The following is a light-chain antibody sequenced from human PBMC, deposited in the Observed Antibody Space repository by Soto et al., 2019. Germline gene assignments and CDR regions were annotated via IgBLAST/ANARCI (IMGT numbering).Light chain of an antibody. V-gene: IGKV3-15*01. CDR1: QSVSNN. Sequence: EIVMTQSPATLSVSPGERVTLSCRASQSVSNNLAWYQQKPGQAPRLLIYGATATATAIPARFSGSRSGTEFTFTISSLQSEDFAVYYCQQYNDWPLTFGGGTKVEIK. J-gene: IGKJ4*01. CDR2: GAT. CDR3: QQYNDWPLT.